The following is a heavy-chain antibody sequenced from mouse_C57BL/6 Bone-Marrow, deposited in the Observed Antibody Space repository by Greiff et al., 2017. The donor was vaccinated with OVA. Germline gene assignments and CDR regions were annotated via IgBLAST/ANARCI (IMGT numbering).Heavy chain of an antibody. Sequence: QVQLQQSGAELVRPGASVTLSCKASGYTFTDYEMHWVKQTPVHGLEWIGAIAPETGGTAYNQKFKGKAILTADKSSSTAYMELRSLTSEDSAVYYCTRSYSNYGDVDYWGQGTTLTVSS. D-gene: IGHD2-5*01. J-gene: IGHJ2*01. CDR1: GYTFTDYE. CDR3: TRSYSNYGDVDY. CDR2: IAPETGGT. V-gene: IGHV1-15*01.